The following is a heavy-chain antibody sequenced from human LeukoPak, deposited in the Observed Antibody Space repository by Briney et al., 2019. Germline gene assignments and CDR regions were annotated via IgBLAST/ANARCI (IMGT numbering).Heavy chain of an antibody. J-gene: IGHJ4*02. CDR3: VKDGESYYDILTGYSAEY. V-gene: IGHV3-64D*06. Sequence: GGSLRLSCLASGFTFSIYAMRWVRQAPGKGLEYVSAICSNGGSTYYADSVKGRFTISRDNSKNTLYLQMSSLRAEDTALYYCVKDGESYYDILTGYSAEYWGQGTLVTVSS. D-gene: IGHD3-9*01. CDR1: GFTFSIYA. CDR2: ICSNGGST.